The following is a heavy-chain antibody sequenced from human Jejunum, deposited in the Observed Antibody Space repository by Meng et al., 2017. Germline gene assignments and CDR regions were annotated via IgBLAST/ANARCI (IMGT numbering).Heavy chain of an antibody. Sequence: GESLKISCAASGFTFTNYAMSWVRQTPGKGLEWVSVIEASGGSTYYADSVKGRFTISRDNSKNTVYLQMNSLRPEDTAIYYCVPRLTANWGSGLGYWGQGTLVTVSS. CDR1: GFTFTNYA. J-gene: IGHJ4*02. CDR2: IEASGGST. CDR3: VPRLTANWGSGLGY. V-gene: IGHV3-23*01. D-gene: IGHD7-27*01.